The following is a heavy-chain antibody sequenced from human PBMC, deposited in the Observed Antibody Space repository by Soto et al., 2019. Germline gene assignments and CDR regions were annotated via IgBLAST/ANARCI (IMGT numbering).Heavy chain of an antibody. J-gene: IGHJ6*02. CDR2: IWYDGSNK. Sequence: QVQLVESGGGVVQPGRSLRLSCAASGFTFSSYGMHWVRQAPGKGLEWVAVIWYDGSNKYYADSVKGRFTISRDNSKNTLYLQMNSLRAEDTAVYYCARDGGYQEAVITLSYYYYGMDVWGQGTTVTVSS. D-gene: IGHD2-15*01. CDR1: GFTFSSYG. V-gene: IGHV3-33*01. CDR3: ARDGGYQEAVITLSYYYYGMDV.